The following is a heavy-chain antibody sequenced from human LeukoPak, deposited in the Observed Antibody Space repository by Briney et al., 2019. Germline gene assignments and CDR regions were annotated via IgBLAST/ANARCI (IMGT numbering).Heavy chain of an antibody. V-gene: IGHV1-24*01. CDR3: ARVVGDYYGSGSYPRSFYYMDV. CDR2: FDPEDGET. Sequence: ASVKVSCKASGYTFTSYDIDWVRQAPGKGLEWMGGFDPEDGETIYAQKFQGRVTMTEDTSTDTAYMELSSLRSEDTAVYYCARVVGDYYGSGSYPRSFYYMDVWGKGTTVTISS. D-gene: IGHD3-10*01. J-gene: IGHJ6*03. CDR1: GYTFTSYD.